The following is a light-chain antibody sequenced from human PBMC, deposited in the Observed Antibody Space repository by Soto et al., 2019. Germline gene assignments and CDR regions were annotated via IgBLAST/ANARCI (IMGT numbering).Light chain of an antibody. CDR3: QQYNNWLTGA. CDR1: QSVSSN. J-gene: IGKJ1*01. CDR2: GAS. Sequence: EIVMTQSPATLSVSPGERATLSCRASQSVSSNLACYQQKPGQAPRLLIYGASTRATGIPARFSGSGSGTEFTLTISSLQSEDFAVYYCQQYNNWLTGAFGQGTKVDI. V-gene: IGKV3-15*01.